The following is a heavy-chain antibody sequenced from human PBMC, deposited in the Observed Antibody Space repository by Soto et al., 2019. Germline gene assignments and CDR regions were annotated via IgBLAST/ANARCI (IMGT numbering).Heavy chain of an antibody. J-gene: IGHJ3*02. V-gene: IGHV1-18*01. D-gene: IGHD6-19*01. CDR3: ARSSGWYYRAFGI. CDR2: ISAYSGST. Sequence: GASVKVSCEASGYTFTSYGISCVRQAPGQGLEWMGRISAYSGSTSYAQKLQGRVTMTRDTSTSTVYMELSSLRSEDTAVYYCARSSGWYYRAFGIWGQGTMVTVSS. CDR1: GYTFTSYG.